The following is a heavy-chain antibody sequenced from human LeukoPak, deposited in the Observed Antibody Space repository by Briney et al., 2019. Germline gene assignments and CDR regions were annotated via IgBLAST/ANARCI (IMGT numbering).Heavy chain of an antibody. Sequence: PSETLSLTCTVSGGSVSSSIYHWFWIRQHPGKGLEWIGYIYYSGSTYYHPSLKSRVTISVDTSKNQFSLKLSSVTAADTAVYYCARDLRYCSSTSCYANWFDPWGQGTLVTVSS. V-gene: IGHV4-31*03. CDR2: IYYSGST. D-gene: IGHD2-2*01. CDR1: GGSVSSSIYH. J-gene: IGHJ5*02. CDR3: ARDLRYCSSTSCYANWFDP.